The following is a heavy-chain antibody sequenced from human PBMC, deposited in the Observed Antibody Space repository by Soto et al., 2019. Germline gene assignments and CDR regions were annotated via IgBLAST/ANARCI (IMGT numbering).Heavy chain of an antibody. CDR1: GGSISSSSYY. CDR3: ARQIRYSRGWYVKDY. V-gene: IGHV4-39*01. D-gene: IGHD6-19*01. Sequence: QLQLQESGPGLVKPSETLSLTCTVSGGSISSSSYYWGWIRQPPGTGLEWIGSIYYSGSTYYNPSLKSRVTISVDTSKNQFSLKLSSVTAADTAVYYCARQIRYSRGWYVKDYWGQGTLVTVSS. CDR2: IYYSGST. J-gene: IGHJ4*02.